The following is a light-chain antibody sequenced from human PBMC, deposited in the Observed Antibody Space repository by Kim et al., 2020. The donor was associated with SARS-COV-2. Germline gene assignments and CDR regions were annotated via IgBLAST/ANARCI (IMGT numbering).Light chain of an antibody. Sequence: SVSPEQTASITCSGDKLGDKYACWYQQKPGQSPVLVIYQDSKRPSGIPERFSGSNSGNTATLTISGTQAMDEADYYCQAWDSSPVVFGGGTQLTVL. CDR1: KLGDKY. J-gene: IGLJ2*01. CDR3: QAWDSSPVV. CDR2: QDS. V-gene: IGLV3-1*01.